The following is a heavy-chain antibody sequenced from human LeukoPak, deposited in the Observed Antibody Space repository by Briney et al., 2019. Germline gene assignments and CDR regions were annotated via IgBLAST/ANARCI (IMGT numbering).Heavy chain of an antibody. CDR1: GGTFSSYA. CDR2: IIPIFGTA. J-gene: IGHJ4*02. CDR3: ARGPGGTIFGVVYYFDY. D-gene: IGHD3-3*01. Sequence: ASVKVSCKASGGTFSSYAISWVRQAPGQGLEWMGGIIPIFGTANYAQKFQGRVTITADESTSTAYMELSSLRSEDTAVYYCARGPGGTIFGVVYYFDYWGQGTLVTVSP. V-gene: IGHV1-69*13.